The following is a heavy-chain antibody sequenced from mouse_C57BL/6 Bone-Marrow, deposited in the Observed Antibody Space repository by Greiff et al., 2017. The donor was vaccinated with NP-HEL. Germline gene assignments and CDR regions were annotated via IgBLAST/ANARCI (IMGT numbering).Heavy chain of an antibody. CDR2: IYPRSGNT. CDR3: ARRGDYYGSSSLAY. CDR1: GYTFTSYG. J-gene: IGHJ3*01. V-gene: IGHV1-81*01. D-gene: IGHD1-1*01. Sequence: QVQLQQSGAELARPGASVKLSCKASGYTFTSYGISWVKQRTGQGLEWIGEIYPRSGNTYYNEKFKGKATLTADKSSSTAYMELRSLTSEDSAVYVCARRGDYYGSSSLAYWGQGTLVTVSA.